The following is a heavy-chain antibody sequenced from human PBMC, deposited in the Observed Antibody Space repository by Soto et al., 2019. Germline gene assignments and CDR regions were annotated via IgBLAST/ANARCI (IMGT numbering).Heavy chain of an antibody. CDR2: ISAYNGNT. CDR3: ARDPYYDSSGYYPGFDY. D-gene: IGHD3-22*01. J-gene: IGHJ4*02. Sequence: GASVKVSCKASGYTFTSYGISWVRQAPGQGLEWMGWISAYNGNTNYAQKLQGRVTMTTDTSTSTAYMELRGLRSDDTAVYYCARDPYYDSSGYYPGFDYWGQGTLVTVSS. CDR1: GYTFTSYG. V-gene: IGHV1-18*01.